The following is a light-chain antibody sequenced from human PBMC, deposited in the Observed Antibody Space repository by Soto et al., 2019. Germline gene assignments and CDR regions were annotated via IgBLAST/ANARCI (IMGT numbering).Light chain of an antibody. CDR2: SDD. CDR1: SSNIGSNS. V-gene: IGLV1-44*01. Sequence: QAVVTQPPSASGTPGQRVTISCSGSSSNIGSNSVNWYQRLPGTAPRLLIYSDDQRPSGIPDRFSGSKSGTSASLAISGLQSEDEADYFCAAWNDNPNGPGYVFGTGTQLTVL. J-gene: IGLJ1*01. CDR3: AAWNDNPNGPGYV.